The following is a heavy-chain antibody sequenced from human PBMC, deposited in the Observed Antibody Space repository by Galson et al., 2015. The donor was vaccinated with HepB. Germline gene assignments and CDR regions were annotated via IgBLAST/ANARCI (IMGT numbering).Heavy chain of an antibody. V-gene: IGHV3-74*01. D-gene: IGHD4-23*01. CDR1: GFTFSSYW. Sequence: SLRLSCAASGFTFSSYWMHWVRQAPGKGLVWVSRINSDGSSTSYADSVKGRFTISRDNAKNTLYLQMNSLRAEDTAVYYCARVYGGHPIPYYYYGMDVWGQGTTVTVSS. J-gene: IGHJ6*02. CDR2: INSDGSST. CDR3: ARVYGGHPIPYYYYGMDV.